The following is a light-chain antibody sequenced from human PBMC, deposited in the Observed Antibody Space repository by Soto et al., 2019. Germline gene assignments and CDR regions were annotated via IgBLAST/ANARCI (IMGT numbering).Light chain of an antibody. CDR3: SSYTSNITPYV. Sequence: QSVLTQPASMSGSPGQSITISCTGTSSDVGGYNFVSWYQQHPGKAPKLMIYHVTNRPSGVSSRFSGSKSDNTASLTISGLQAEDEADYYCSSYTSNITPYVFGTGTKVTVL. CDR2: HVT. CDR1: SSDVGGYNF. V-gene: IGLV2-14*01. J-gene: IGLJ1*01.